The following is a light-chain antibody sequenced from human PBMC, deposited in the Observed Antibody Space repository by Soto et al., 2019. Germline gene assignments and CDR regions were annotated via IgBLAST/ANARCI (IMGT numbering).Light chain of an antibody. CDR2: RAS. Sequence: DIQMTQSPSSLSASVEDSVTITCRATQDISTFLNWYQQRPGKAPNVLMYRASTLQGDVPSRVSGSGSGTDFTRTISGLQTEDFAIYYCQHSYSTPFTFGQGTQV. CDR1: QDISTF. CDR3: QHSYSTPFT. V-gene: IGKV1-39*01. J-gene: IGKJ2*01.